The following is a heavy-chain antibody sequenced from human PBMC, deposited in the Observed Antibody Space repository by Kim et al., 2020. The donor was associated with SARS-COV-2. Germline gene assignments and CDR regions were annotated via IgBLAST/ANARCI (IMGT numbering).Heavy chain of an antibody. J-gene: IGHJ4*02. Sequence: GGSLRLSCAASGFTFSSYSMNWVRQAPGKGLEWVSSISSSSSYIYYADSVKGRFTISRDNAKNSLYLQMNSLRAEDTAVYYCARVGRQRLWPDYWGQGTLVTVSS. CDR1: GFTFSSYS. CDR3: ARVGRQRLWPDY. V-gene: IGHV3-21*01. CDR2: ISSSSSYI. D-gene: IGHD5-18*01.